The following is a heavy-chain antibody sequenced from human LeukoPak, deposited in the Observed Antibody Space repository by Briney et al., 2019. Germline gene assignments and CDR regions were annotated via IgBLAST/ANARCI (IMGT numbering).Heavy chain of an antibody. CDR2: IYYSGST. CDR1: GGSISSSSYY. CDR3: STQMYSSSSEVLDWFDP. V-gene: IGHV4-39*01. Sequence: SETLSLTCTVSGGSISSSSYYWGWIRQPPGKGLEWTGSIYYSGSTYYNPSLKSRVTISVDTSKNQFSLKLSAGTAAETAGYYCSTQMYSSSSEVLDWFDPWGQGTLVTVSS. J-gene: IGHJ5*02. D-gene: IGHD6-6*01.